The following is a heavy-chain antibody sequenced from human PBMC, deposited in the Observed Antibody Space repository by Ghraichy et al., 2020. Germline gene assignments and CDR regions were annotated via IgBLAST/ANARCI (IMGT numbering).Heavy chain of an antibody. J-gene: IGHJ4*02. V-gene: IGHV4-34*01. CDR1: GGSFSGYY. Sequence: SETLSLTCAVYGGSFSGYYWSWIRQPPGKGLEWIGEINHSGSTNYNPSLKSRVTISVDTSKNQFSLKLSSVTAADTAVYYCAGRFDYVWGSYRPFDYWGQGTLVTVSS. CDR3: AGRFDYVWGSYRPFDY. CDR2: INHSGST. D-gene: IGHD3-16*02.